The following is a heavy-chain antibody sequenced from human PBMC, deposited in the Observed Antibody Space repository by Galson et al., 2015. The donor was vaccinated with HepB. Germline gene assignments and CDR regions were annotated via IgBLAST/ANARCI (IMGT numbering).Heavy chain of an antibody. CDR3: AKGFPGPDY. Sequence: SLRLSCAASGFTFSSYGMHWVRQAPGKGLEWVAVISYDGSNKYYADSVKGRFTISRDNSKNTLYLQMNSLRAEDTAVYYCAKGFPGPDYWGQGTLVTVSS. CDR2: ISYDGSNK. V-gene: IGHV3-30*18. CDR1: GFTFSSYG. J-gene: IGHJ4*02.